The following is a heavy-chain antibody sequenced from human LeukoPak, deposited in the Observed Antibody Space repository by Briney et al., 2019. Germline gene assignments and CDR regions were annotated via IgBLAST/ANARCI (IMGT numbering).Heavy chain of an antibody. CDR1: GGSFSGYY. V-gene: IGHV4-34*01. CDR3: ATGTRFDY. D-gene: IGHD1-26*01. J-gene: IGHJ4*02. Sequence: SVTLSLTCAVYGGSFSGYYWSWIRQPPGKGLEWIGEINHSGSTNYNPSLKSRVTISVDTSKNRFSLKLSSVTAADTAVYYCATGTRFDYWGQGTLVTVSS. CDR2: INHSGST.